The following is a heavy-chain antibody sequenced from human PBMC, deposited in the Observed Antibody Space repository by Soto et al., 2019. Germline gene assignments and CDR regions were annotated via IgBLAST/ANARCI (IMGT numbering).Heavy chain of an antibody. V-gene: IGHV3-30*14. CDR2: ISYDGSNK. J-gene: IGHJ4*02. CDR1: GFTFSSYA. CDR3: ARAWASWEPARPPDY. D-gene: IGHD6-6*01. Sequence: QVQLVESGGGVVQPGRSLRLSCAASGFTFSSYAMHWVRQAPGKGLEWVAVISYDGSNKYYADSVKGRFTISSDNSKNPLYLQMNSLRAEDTAVYYCARAWASWEPARPPDYWGQGTLVTVSS.